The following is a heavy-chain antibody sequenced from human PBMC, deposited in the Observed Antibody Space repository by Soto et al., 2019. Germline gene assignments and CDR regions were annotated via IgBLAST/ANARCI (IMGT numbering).Heavy chain of an antibody. CDR3: VRGDDRVD. V-gene: IGHV3-21*01. J-gene: IGHJ4*02. CDR2: ISKSSSLT. CDR1: GFSFSSYT. D-gene: IGHD1-1*01. Sequence: EVHLVESGGGLAKPGGSLRLSCVGSGFSFSSYTMTWVRQAPGMGLEYLASISKSSSLTFYAVSVRGRFIISRDNARDSLFLQMYSLRAEDTAVYYCVRGDDRVDWGQGTLVTVSS.